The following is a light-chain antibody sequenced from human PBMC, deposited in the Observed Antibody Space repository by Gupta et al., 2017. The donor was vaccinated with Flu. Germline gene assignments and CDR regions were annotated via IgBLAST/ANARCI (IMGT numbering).Light chain of an antibody. V-gene: IGKV1-39*01. CDR2: GAS. CDR1: QTISTY. Sequence: DIQMTQSPSSLSASVGDRVTISCRTSQTISTYLNWYQQKPGKAPKLLIYGASTLQSGVPSRFSCSGSGTDFILTISSLQPEDFATYYCQESYHSPFTFGGGTKVEIK. CDR3: QESYHSPFT. J-gene: IGKJ4*01.